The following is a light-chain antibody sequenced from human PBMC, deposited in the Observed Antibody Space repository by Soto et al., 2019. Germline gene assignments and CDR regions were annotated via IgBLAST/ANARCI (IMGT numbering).Light chain of an antibody. CDR3: QQSYGTPKT. CDR1: QSISNF. CDR2: AVS. Sequence: DIQMTQSPSSLSASVGDRVTITCRASQSISNFLNWYQQKPGKAPNLLIYAVSNLQSGVPSRFSGSGSGTVFTLTIASLLPEDFATYYCQQSYGTPKTFGQGTKVEIK. J-gene: IGKJ1*01. V-gene: IGKV1-39*01.